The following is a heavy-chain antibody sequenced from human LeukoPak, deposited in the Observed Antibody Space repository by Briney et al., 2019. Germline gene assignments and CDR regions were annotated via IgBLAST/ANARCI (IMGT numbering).Heavy chain of an antibody. CDR2: INPNSGAT. V-gene: IGHV1-2*02. Sequence: ASVKVSCKASGYTFTGYYMHWVRQAPGQGLEWMGWINPNSGATNYAQKFQGRVTMTRDTSISTAYMELSRLRSDDTAVYYCARDRRGYYYYYMDVWGKGTTVTVSS. CDR3: ARDRRGYYYYYMDV. D-gene: IGHD2-15*01. CDR1: GYTFTGYY. J-gene: IGHJ6*03.